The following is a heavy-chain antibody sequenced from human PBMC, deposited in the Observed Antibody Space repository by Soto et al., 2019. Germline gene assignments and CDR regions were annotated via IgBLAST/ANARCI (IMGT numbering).Heavy chain of an antibody. CDR1: LGTFSSYA. D-gene: IGHD3-3*01. V-gene: IGHV1-8*02. CDR2: VNPNSGNT. J-gene: IGHJ6*01. CDR3: ARGKYDFWSGNGDYVEDV. Sequence: ASVXVSFKSGLGTFSSYAIIFFLQAPGQGLEWMGWVNPNSGNTGYAQKFQGRVTMTRNTSISTAYMELSSLRSEDTAVYYCARGKYDFWSGNGDYVEDVWGQGTTV.